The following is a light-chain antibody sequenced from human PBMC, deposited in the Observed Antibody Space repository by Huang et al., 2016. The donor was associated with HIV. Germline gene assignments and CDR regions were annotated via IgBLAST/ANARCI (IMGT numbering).Light chain of an antibody. CDR3: QKYNSVPRT. J-gene: IGKJ1*01. CDR2: GAS. Sequence: DIQMTQSPSSLSASVGARVTITCRASQVIDDYLAWYQQKPGRVPSLLIYGASILQSGVASRVSGSGSGTNFTLTIASLQPDDVASYHCQKYNSVPRTFGQGTKVEI. V-gene: IGKV1-27*01. CDR1: QVIDDY.